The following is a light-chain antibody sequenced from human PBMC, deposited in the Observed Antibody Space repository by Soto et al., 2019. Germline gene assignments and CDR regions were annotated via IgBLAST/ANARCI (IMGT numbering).Light chain of an antibody. Sequence: EFVLTQSPGTLSLSPGERATLSCRASQSVSSSYLAWYQQKPGQAPRPLIYDASSRATGIPDRFSGSGSGTDFTLTIRRLEPEDSAVYYCQQYGSSPRTYGQGTKVDIK. V-gene: IGKV3-20*01. CDR2: DAS. CDR3: QQYGSSPRT. CDR1: QSVSSSY. J-gene: IGKJ1*01.